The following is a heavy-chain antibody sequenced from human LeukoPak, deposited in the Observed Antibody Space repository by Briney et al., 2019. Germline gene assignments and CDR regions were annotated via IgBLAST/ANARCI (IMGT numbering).Heavy chain of an antibody. CDR3: ARDVYEVYYYGMDV. D-gene: IGHD2-8*01. J-gene: IGHJ6*02. Sequence: PGGSLRLSCAASGFNFVNYAMTWVRQAPGKGLEWASVIYSGGSTYYADSVKGRFTISRDNSKNTLYLQMNSLRAEDTAVYYCARDVYEVYYYGMDVWGQGTTVTVSS. CDR1: GFNFVNYA. CDR2: IYSGGST. V-gene: IGHV3-66*01.